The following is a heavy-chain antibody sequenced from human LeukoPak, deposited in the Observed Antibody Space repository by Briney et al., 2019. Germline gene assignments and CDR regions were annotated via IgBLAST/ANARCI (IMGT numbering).Heavy chain of an antibody. CDR2: IAIGGDT. D-gene: IGHD1-26*01. V-gene: IGHV3-13*01. CDR1: GFTFSNYD. J-gene: IGHJ3*01. CDR3: VRAHVGAGLAFDV. Sequence: GGSLRLSCAASGFTFSNYDMHWVRQPTGKGLEWVAAIAIGGDTYYPASVKGRFTISRENAKNSLYLQMNSLRAGDTAVYYSVRAHVGAGLAFDVWGQGTMVTVSS.